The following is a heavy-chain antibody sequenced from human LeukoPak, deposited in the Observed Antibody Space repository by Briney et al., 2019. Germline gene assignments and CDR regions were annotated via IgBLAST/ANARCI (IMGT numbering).Heavy chain of an antibody. CDR3: ARDRRGAAAGLLDY. V-gene: IGHV4-39*07. CDR2: IYYSGST. J-gene: IGHJ4*02. D-gene: IGHD6-13*01. Sequence: SETLSLTCTVSGGSISSSSYYWGWIRQPPGKGLEWIGDIYYSGSTYYNPSLESRVTISVDTSKNQFSLKLSSVTAADTAVYYCARDRRGAAAGLLDYWGQGTLVTVSS. CDR1: GGSISSSSYY.